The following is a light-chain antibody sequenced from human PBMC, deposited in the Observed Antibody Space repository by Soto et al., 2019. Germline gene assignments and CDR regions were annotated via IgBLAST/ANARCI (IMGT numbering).Light chain of an antibody. CDR3: SSYTRSDALV. Sequence: QSVLTQPASVSGSPGQSITISCTGTTSDIGSYTYVSWYQVHPGKAPRLMIYEVRHRPSGVSDRFSGSQTGNTASLTISGLQTEDEADYYCSSYTRSDALVFGGGTKLTVL. V-gene: IGLV2-14*01. CDR1: TSDIGSYTY. J-gene: IGLJ3*02. CDR2: EVR.